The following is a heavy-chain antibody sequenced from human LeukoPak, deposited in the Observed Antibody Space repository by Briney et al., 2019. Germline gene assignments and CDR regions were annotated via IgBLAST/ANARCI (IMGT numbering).Heavy chain of an antibody. V-gene: IGHV3-30*18. Sequence: PGGALRLSCAASGFTFSSYGMHWVRQAPGKGLEWVAVISYDGSNKYYADSVKDRFTISRDKSKNTLYLKMNSLRAEATAVYYCAKAPTPIAAATVDYWGQGTLVTVS. D-gene: IGHD6-13*01. CDR3: AKAPTPIAAATVDY. J-gene: IGHJ4*02. CDR1: GFTFSSYG. CDR2: ISYDGSNK.